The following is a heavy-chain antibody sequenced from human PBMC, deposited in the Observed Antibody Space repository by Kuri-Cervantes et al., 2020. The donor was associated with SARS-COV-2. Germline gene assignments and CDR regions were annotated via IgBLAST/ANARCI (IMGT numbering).Heavy chain of an antibody. CDR3: ARQMMSSITIFGVVITRNWFDP. D-gene: IGHD3-3*01. J-gene: IGHJ5*02. CDR1: DGSTSSSSYY. CDR2: IYYSGST. V-gene: IGHV4-39*01. Sequence: ESLKISCTVADGSTSSSSYYWGWIRQPPGKGLEWIGSIYYSGSTYYNPPLKSRVTISVDTSKNQFSLKLSSVTAADTAVYYCARQMMSSITIFGVVITRNWFDPWGQGTLVTVSS.